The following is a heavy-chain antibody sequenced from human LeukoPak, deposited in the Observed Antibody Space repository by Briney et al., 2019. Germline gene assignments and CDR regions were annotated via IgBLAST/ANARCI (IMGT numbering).Heavy chain of an antibody. D-gene: IGHD2-2*01. J-gene: IGHJ4*02. CDR3: ARGKVGYCWSTSCYAFDY. CDR2: INHSGSA. CDR1: GGSFSGYY. V-gene: IGHV4-34*01. Sequence: SETLSLTCAVYGGSFSGYYWSWIRQPPGKGLEWIGEINHSGSANYNPSLKSRVTISVDTSKNQFSLKLSSVTAADTAVYYCARGKVGYCWSTSCYAFDYWGQGTLVTVSS.